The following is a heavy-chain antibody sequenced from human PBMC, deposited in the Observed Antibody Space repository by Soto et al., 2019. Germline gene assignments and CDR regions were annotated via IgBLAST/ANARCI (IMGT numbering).Heavy chain of an antibody. D-gene: IGHD6-19*01. J-gene: IGHJ4*02. Sequence: EVQLLESGGGLVQPGGSLRLSCAASGFTFSSYAMSWVRQAPGKGLEWVSGIGGSGDGTNYADSVKGRFTISRDNSKNTLYLQMSSLRAEDTAVYYCARGGGIAVAGTHLDYWGQGTLVTVSS. CDR1: GFTFSSYA. CDR3: ARGGGIAVAGTHLDY. V-gene: IGHV3-23*01. CDR2: IGGSGDGT.